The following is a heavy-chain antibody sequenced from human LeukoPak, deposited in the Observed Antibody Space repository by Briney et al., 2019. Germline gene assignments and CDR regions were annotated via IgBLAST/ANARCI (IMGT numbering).Heavy chain of an antibody. CDR2: INHSGRT. CDR1: GGSLSGYY. V-gene: IGHV4-34*01. D-gene: IGHD2-2*01. J-gene: IGHJ4*02. CDR3: ARDPCTSINCPLRY. Sequence: SETLSLTCAVTGGSLSGYYCAWIRQSPGKGLEWIGEINHSGRTNYNSSLENRVTISVDTSNNQSSLKLTSVTAADTAVYYCARDPCTSINCPLRYWAQGTLVTVSS.